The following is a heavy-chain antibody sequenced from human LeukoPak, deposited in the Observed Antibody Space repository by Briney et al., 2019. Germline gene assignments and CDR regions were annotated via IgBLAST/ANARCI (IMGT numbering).Heavy chain of an antibody. CDR1: GGSISSGGYY. Sequence: SETLSLTCTISGGSISSGGYYWSWIRQHPGKGLEWIGYIYYSGSTYYNPSLKSRVTISVDTSKNQFSLKLSSVTAADTAVYYCARTHTHWRIDYWGQGTLVTVSS. CDR3: ARTHTHWRIDY. CDR2: IYYSGST. V-gene: IGHV4-31*03. J-gene: IGHJ4*02.